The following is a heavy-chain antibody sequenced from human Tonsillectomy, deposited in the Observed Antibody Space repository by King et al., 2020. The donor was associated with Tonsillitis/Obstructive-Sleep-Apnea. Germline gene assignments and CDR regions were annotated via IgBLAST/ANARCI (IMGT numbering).Heavy chain of an antibody. Sequence: VQLVESGGGLVQPGGSLRLSCAASGFTFSSYAMSWVRQAAGKGLEWVSGISGSGDSTYYADSVKGRFTISRDNSKNTLYLQMNSLRAEDAAVYYCAKDLAGSGSYKPYFDYWGQGTLVTVSS. CDR3: AKDLAGSGSYKPYFDY. CDR1: GFTFSSYA. D-gene: IGHD3-10*01. J-gene: IGHJ4*02. CDR2: ISGSGDST. V-gene: IGHV3-23*04.